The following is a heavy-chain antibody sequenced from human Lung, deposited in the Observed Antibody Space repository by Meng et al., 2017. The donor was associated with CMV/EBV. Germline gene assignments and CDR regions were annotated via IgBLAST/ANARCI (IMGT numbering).Heavy chain of an antibody. V-gene: IGHV1-69*05. Sequence: SVKVSCKASGGTFNSYSISWVRQAPGQGLEWMGGSIPMYATVNYAQKFQGRVTITTDESGSTAYMELSSLRSEDTGVYYCVRDCSVASCYDFYYYGMDVWGRGTTVTVSS. CDR3: VRDCSVASCYDFYYYGMDV. CDR2: SIPMYATV. D-gene: IGHD2-2*01. CDR1: GGTFNSYS. J-gene: IGHJ6*02.